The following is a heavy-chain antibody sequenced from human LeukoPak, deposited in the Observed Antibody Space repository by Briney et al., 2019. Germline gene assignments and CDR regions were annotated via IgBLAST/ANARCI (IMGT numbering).Heavy chain of an antibody. V-gene: IGHV1-18*01. J-gene: IGHJ4*02. CDR3: ARAPWTTVVTPLNDY. CDR2: ISAYNGNT. Sequence: ASVKVSCKASGYTFTSYGISWVRQAPGQGLEWMGWISAYNGNTNYAQKLQGRVTMTTDTSTSTAYMEPRSLRSDDTAVYYCARAPWTTVVTPLNDYWGQGTLVTVSS. D-gene: IGHD4-23*01. CDR1: GYTFTSYG.